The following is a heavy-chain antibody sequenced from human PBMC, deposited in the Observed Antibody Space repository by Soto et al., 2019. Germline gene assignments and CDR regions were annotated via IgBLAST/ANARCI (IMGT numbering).Heavy chain of an antibody. J-gene: IGHJ6*03. CDR2: IYYGGST. CDR3: ARVWFGELPYYYYYMDV. D-gene: IGHD3-10*01. CDR1: GGSISSYY. V-gene: IGHV4-59*01. Sequence: SETLSLTCTVSGGSISSYYWSWIRQPPGKGLEWIGYIYYGGSTNYNPSLKSRVTISVDTSKNQFSLKLSSVTAADTAVYYCARVWFGELPYYYYYMDVWGKGTTVTVSS.